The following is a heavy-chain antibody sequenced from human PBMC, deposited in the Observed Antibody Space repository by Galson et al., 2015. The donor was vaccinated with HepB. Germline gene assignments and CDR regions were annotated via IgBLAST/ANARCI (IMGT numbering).Heavy chain of an antibody. CDR1: GFTFSSYS. V-gene: IGHV3-48*04. CDR3: ARDRGGSGSYLSYYYGMDV. D-gene: IGHD3-10*01. Sequence: LRLSCAASGFTFSSYSMNWVRRAPGKGLEWVSYISSSSDIRHYADSVKGRFTISRDNAKNSLYLQMNSLRAEDTAVYYCARDRGGSGSYLSYYYGMDVWGQGTTVTVSS. CDR2: ISSSSDIR. J-gene: IGHJ6*02.